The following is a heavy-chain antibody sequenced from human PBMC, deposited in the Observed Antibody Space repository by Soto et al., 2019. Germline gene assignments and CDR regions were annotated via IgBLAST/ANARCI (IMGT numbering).Heavy chain of an antibody. J-gene: IGHJ4*02. CDR1: GGSISSSDW. CDR2: IYHSGTT. CDR3: AVPGAGDFDY. D-gene: IGHD6-13*01. Sequence: SETLSLTCAVSGGSISSSDWWTWVRQPPGKGLEWIGEIYHSGTTNYNPSLKSRVTISIDKSKNQFLLKLSSVTAADTAVYYCAVPGAGDFDYWGQGALVTVSS. V-gene: IGHV4-4*02.